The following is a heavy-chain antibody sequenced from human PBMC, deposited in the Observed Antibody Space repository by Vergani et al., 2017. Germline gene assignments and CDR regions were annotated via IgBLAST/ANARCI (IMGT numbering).Heavy chain of an antibody. CDR1: GGSISSGGYY. Sequence: QVQLQESGPGLVKPSQTLSLTCTVSGGSISSGGYYWSWIRQHPGKGLEWIGYSYYSGSTYYNPSLKSRVTISVDTAKNQFSLKLSSVTAADTAVYYCARGVGGSDGPPAGFDPWGQGTLVTVSS. J-gene: IGHJ5*02. V-gene: IGHV4-31*03. CDR2: SYYSGST. D-gene: IGHD3-16*01. CDR3: ARGVGGSDGPPAGFDP.